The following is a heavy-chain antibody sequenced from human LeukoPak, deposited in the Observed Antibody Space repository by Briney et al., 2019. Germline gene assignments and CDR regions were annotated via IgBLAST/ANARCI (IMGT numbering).Heavy chain of an antibody. CDR3: AGYCSSGYCYHHYSYYMDV. CDR2: IYYSGST. D-gene: IGHD2-2*01. Sequence: SETLSLTFTVSGGSLSSYYWSWIRQPPGKGLECIGYIYYSGSTNYNPSLKSRVTISVDTSKNQFSLKLSSVTAADTAVYYCAGYCSSGYCYHHYSYYMDVWGKGSTVTVSS. CDR1: GGSLSSYY. V-gene: IGHV4-59*08. J-gene: IGHJ6*03.